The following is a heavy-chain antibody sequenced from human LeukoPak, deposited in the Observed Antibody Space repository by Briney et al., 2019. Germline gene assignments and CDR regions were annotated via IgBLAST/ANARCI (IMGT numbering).Heavy chain of an antibody. Sequence: GGSLRLSCAASGFTVSSNYMSWVRQAPGKGLEWVSVIYSGGSTYYADSVKGRFTISRDNSKNTLYLQMNSLRAEDTAVYYCASQYSYGSRHDYWGQGTPVTVSS. CDR3: ASQYSYGSRHDY. J-gene: IGHJ4*02. V-gene: IGHV3-53*01. D-gene: IGHD5-18*01. CDR1: GFTVSSNY. CDR2: IYSGGST.